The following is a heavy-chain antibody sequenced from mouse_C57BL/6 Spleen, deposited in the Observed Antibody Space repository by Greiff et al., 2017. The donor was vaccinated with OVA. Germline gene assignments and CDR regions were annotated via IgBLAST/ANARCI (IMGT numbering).Heavy chain of an antibody. J-gene: IGHJ2*01. CDR1: GYSITSGYD. Sequence: DVKLQESGPGMVKPSQSLSLTCTVTGYSITSGYDWHWIRHFPGNKLEWMGYISYSGSTNYNPSLKSRISITHDTSKNHFFLKLNSVTTEDTATYYCARGGDPYYFDYWGQGTTLTVSS. CDR3: ARGGDPYYFDY. D-gene: IGHD3-3*01. CDR2: ISYSGST. V-gene: IGHV3-1*01.